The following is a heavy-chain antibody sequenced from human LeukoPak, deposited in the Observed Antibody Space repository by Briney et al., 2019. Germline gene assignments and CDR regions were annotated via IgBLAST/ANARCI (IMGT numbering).Heavy chain of an antibody. Sequence: GGSLRLSCAASGFSVSSNYMNWVRQAPGKGLEWVSAISGSGGSTYYADSVKGRFTISRDNSKNTLYLQMNSLRAEDTAVYYCAKDLSVHDYFDYWGQGTLVTVSS. CDR1: GFSVSSNY. CDR3: AKDLSVHDYFDY. D-gene: IGHD1-1*01. CDR2: ISGSGGST. J-gene: IGHJ4*02. V-gene: IGHV3-23*01.